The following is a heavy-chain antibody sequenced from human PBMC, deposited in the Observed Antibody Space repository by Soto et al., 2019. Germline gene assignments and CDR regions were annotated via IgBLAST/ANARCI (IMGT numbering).Heavy chain of an antibody. J-gene: IGHJ6*02. V-gene: IGHV3-33*01. CDR1: GFTFSSYG. CDR3: ARASGSLDYYGMDV. CDR2: IWYDGSNK. D-gene: IGHD1-26*01. Sequence: QVQLVESGGGVVQPGRSLRHSCAASGFTFSSYGMHWVRQAPGKGLEWVAVIWYDGSNKYYADSVKGRFTISRDNSKNTLYLQMNSLRAEDTAVYYCARASGSLDYYGMDVWGQGTTVTVSS.